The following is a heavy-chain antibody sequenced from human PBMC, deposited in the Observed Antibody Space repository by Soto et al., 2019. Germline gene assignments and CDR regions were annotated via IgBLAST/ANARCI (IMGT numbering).Heavy chain of an antibody. CDR3: ARERTGTGAFDI. D-gene: IGHD3-9*01. V-gene: IGHV1-69*13. CDR2: IIPIFGTA. CDR1: GGTFSSYA. J-gene: IGHJ3*02. Sequence: SVNVSCKASGGTFSSYAISWVRQAPGQGLEWMGGIIPIFGTANYAQKFQGRVTITADESTSTAYMELSSLRSEDTAGYYCARERTGTGAFDIWGQGTMVTVSS.